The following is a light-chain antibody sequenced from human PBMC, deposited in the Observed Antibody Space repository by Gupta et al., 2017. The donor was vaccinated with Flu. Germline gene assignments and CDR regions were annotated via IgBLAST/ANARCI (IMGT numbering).Light chain of an antibody. J-gene: IGKJ2*01. CDR1: QSVNNNL. CDR3: HQDGTSLYT. CDR2: GAS. V-gene: IGKV3-20*01. Sequence: EIVLTQSPGTLSLSPGERATLSCRASQSVNNNLLTWYQQKPGQAPRLLIYGASSRATGIPDRFSGSGSGTDFTLTISRLEPEDFAVYYCHQDGTSLYTFGQGTKMEIK.